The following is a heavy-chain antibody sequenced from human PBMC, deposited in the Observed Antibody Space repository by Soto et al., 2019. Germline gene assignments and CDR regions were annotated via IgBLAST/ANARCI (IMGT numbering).Heavy chain of an antibody. CDR1: GYTFTSYG. J-gene: IGHJ4*02. CDR3: ARGRDGDY. V-gene: IGHV1-18*01. CDR2: ISAHNGNT. D-gene: IGHD6-6*01. Sequence: QVHQVQSGAEVKKPGASVKVSCKGSGYTFTSYGITWVRQAPGQGLEWMGWISAHNGNTDYAQKLQGRVTVTRDTSTSTAYMELRGLRSDDTAVYYCARGRDGDYWGQGALVTVSS.